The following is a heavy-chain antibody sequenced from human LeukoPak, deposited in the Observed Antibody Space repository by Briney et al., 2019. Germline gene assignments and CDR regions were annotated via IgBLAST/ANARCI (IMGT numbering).Heavy chain of an antibody. J-gene: IGHJ6*03. D-gene: IGHD1-7*01. CDR1: GSTFSSYA. CDR2: ISGSGGST. Sequence: PGGSLRLSCAASGSTFSSYAMSWVRQAPGKGLEWVSAISGSGGSTYYADSVKGRFTISRDNSKNTLYLQMNSLRADDTAVYYCAKRRGLELTYYYHMDVWGKGTTVTVSS. V-gene: IGHV3-23*01. CDR3: AKRRGLELTYYYHMDV.